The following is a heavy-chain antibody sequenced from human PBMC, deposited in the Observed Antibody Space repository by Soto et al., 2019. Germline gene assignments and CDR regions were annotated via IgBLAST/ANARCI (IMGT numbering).Heavy chain of an antibody. Sequence: ASETLSLTCTVSGASISSGRASWSWIRQHPGKGLEWIGYMFHSGSTYYHPSLKSRVNISASPSKTQFSLRLTSVTPADTAVYYCARDNGYGHFDSGGQGTLVTVSS. V-gene: IGHV4-31*03. CDR1: GASISSGRAS. D-gene: IGHD5-12*01. CDR3: ARDNGYGHFDS. J-gene: IGHJ4*02. CDR2: MFHSGST.